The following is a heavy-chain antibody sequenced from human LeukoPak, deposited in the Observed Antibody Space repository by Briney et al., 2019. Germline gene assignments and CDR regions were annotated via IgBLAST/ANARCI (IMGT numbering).Heavy chain of an antibody. CDR3: AREVGSLDTAMVQWSDY. Sequence: SETLSLTCAVYGGSFSGYYWSWIRQPPGKGLEWIGEINHSGSTNYNPSLKSRVTISVDTSKNQFSLKLSSVTAADTAVYYCAREVGSLDTAMVQWSDYWGQGTLVTVSS. J-gene: IGHJ4*02. V-gene: IGHV4-34*01. D-gene: IGHD5-18*01. CDR2: INHSGST. CDR1: GGSFSGYY.